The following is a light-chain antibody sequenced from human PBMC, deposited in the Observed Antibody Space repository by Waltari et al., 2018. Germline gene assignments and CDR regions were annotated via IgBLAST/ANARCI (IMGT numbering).Light chain of an antibody. V-gene: IGLV3-1*01. CDR3: QAWDSNTARV. Sequence: SSELTQPPSVSVSPGQTTSITCSGDQLNYKYIAWYQQRPGQPPVLVIYQDNKRPSGIPERFSGSTSGDTATLTISGTQPMDEADYYCQAWDSNTARVFGTGTKVTVL. CDR2: QDN. CDR1: QLNYKY. J-gene: IGLJ1*01.